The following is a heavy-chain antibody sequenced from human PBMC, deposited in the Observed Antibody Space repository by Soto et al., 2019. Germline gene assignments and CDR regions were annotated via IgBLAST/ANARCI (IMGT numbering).Heavy chain of an antibody. CDR2: IIPIFGTA. CDR1: GGTFSSYA. V-gene: IGHV1-69*01. CDR3: ARDPLALGGPHYYYYGMDV. J-gene: IGHJ6*02. Sequence: QVQLVQSGAEVKKPWSSVKVSCKASGGTFSSYAISWVRQAPGQGLEWMGGIIPIFGTANYAQKFQGRVTITPDDSTSTAYMGLSSLRSVDTAVYYCARDPLALGGPHYYYYGMDVWGQGTTVTVSS. D-gene: IGHD2-15*01.